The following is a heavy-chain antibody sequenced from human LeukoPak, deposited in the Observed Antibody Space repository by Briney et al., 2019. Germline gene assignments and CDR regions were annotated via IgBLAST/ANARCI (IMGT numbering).Heavy chain of an antibody. CDR1: GFTFSSSD. Sequence: GGSLRLSCVVSGFTFSSSDMHWVRQAAGKGLEWVSAIGPTGGTYYPGSVKGRFTISRENARNSLYLQMNSLRAGDTAVYYCARAVPVARGVNYYDYXXXGTLVTVXS. CDR3: ARAVPVARGVNYYDY. V-gene: IGHV3-13*01. CDR2: IGPTGGT. J-gene: IGHJ4*01. D-gene: IGHD3-10*01.